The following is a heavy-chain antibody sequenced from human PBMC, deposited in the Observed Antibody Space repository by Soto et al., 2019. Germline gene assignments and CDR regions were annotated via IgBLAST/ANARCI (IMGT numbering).Heavy chain of an antibody. Sequence: ASVKVSCKASGYTFTSYYMHWVRQAPEQGLEWMGIINPSGGSTSYAQKFQGRVTMTRDTSTSTVYMELSSLRSEDTAVYYCARAITMIVVVITWPDAFDIWGQGTMVTVSS. J-gene: IGHJ3*02. CDR1: GYTFTSYY. CDR3: ARAITMIVVVITWPDAFDI. V-gene: IGHV1-46*01. CDR2: INPSGGST. D-gene: IGHD3-22*01.